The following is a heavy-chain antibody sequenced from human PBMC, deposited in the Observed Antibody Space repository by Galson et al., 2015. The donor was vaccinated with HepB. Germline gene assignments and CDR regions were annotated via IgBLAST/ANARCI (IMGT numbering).Heavy chain of an antibody. D-gene: IGHD2/OR15-2a*01. CDR2: IRPKEHFYAT. V-gene: IGHV3-73*01. Sequence: SLRLSCAASGAIFSGSAIHWVRQAPGKGLERVGHIRPKEHFYATSYSASVGGRFTISRDDSKNTAFLHMNSLRVEDTAVYYCIRHVEYYRPYWGQGSLFTVSS. CDR3: IRHVEYYRPY. CDR1: GAIFSGSA. J-gene: IGHJ4*02.